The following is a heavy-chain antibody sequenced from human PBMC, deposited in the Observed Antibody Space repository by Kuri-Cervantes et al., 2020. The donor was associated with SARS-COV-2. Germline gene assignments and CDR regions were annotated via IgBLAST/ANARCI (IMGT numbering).Heavy chain of an antibody. CDR3: AKDINEGMASRWNYFDN. D-gene: IGHD1-1*01. Sequence: ASVKVSCKVSGGTLSSHAISWVRQAPGQGLEWMGWISAYNGNTNYAQKLQGRVTMTTDTSTSTAYMELRSLRSDDTAVYYCAKDINEGMASRWNYFDNWGQGTPVTVSS. J-gene: IGHJ4*02. V-gene: IGHV1-18*01. CDR2: ISAYNGNT. CDR1: GGTLSSHA.